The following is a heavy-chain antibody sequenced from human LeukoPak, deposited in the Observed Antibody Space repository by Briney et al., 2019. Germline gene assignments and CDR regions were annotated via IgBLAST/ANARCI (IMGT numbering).Heavy chain of an antibody. CDR3: ARVPYCSSTSCYAIFDY. Sequence: GGSLRLSCATSGFTFSNYAVSWGRQAPGKGLEWVSSISGSGGTTYYADSVKGRFTISRDNAENSLYLQMNSLRAEDTAVYYCARVPYCSSTSCYAIFDYWGQGTPVTVPS. J-gene: IGHJ4*02. V-gene: IGHV3-23*01. CDR2: ISGSGGTT. CDR1: GFTFSNYA. D-gene: IGHD2-2*01.